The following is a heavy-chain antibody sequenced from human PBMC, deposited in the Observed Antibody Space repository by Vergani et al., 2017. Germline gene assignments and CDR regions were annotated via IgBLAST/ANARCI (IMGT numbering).Heavy chain of an antibody. D-gene: IGHD4-17*01. CDR3: AKDGGDDYGEFFDY. CDR2: ISNTGGST. V-gene: IGHV3-23*01. Sequence: EVQLLESGGGLVQPGGSLRLSCAASGFIFSSYAMSWVRQAPGKGLEWVSAISNTGGSTYYADSVEGRFTISRDNSKNTLHLQMNSLRAEDTAVYYCAKDGGDDYGEFFDYWGQGTLVPVSS. CDR1: GFIFSSYA. J-gene: IGHJ4*02.